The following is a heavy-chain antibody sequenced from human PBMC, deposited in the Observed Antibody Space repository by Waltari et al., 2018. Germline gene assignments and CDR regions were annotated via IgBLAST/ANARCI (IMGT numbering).Heavy chain of an antibody. CDR2: INPNSGGT. J-gene: IGHJ6*02. CDR1: GYTFTGYY. CDR3: ARANAIYYYGMDV. D-gene: IGHD2-2*01. V-gene: IGHV1-2*06. Sequence: QVQLVQSGAEVKKPGASVKVSCKASGYTFTGYYMHWVRQAPGQGLEWMGRINPNSGGTNYAQKFQGRVTRTRDTCISTAYMELSRLRSDDTAVYYCARANAIYYYGMDVWGQGTTVTVSS.